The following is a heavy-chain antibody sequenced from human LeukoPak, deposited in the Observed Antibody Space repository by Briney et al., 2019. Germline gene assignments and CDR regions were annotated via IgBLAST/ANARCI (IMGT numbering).Heavy chain of an antibody. CDR1: GYTFTSYD. V-gene: IGHV1-8*03. CDR3: ARGEMATIEDAFDI. Sequence: ASVKVSCKASGYTFTSYDINWVRQATGQGLEWMGWMNPNSGNTGYAQKFQGRVTITRNTSISTAYMELSSLRSADTAVYYCARGEMATIEDAFDIWGQGTMVTVSS. D-gene: IGHD5-24*01. J-gene: IGHJ3*02. CDR2: MNPNSGNT.